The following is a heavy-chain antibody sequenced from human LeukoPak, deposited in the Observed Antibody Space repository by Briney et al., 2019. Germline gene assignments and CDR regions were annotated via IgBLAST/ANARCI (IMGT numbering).Heavy chain of an antibody. CDR3: AREGVSGSYPFDY. CDR2: IIPIFGTA. J-gene: IGHJ4*02. Sequence: SVKVSCKASGGTFSSYAISWVRQAPGQGLEWMGGIIPIFGTANYAQKFQGRVTITADESTSTAYMELSSLRSEDMAVYYCAREGVSGSYPFDYWGQGTLVTVSS. D-gene: IGHD1-26*01. V-gene: IGHV1-69*13. CDR1: GGTFSSYA.